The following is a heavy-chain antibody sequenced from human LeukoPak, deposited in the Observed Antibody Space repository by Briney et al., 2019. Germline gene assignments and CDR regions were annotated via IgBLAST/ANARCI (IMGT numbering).Heavy chain of an antibody. Sequence: GASVKVSCKASGYIFTGYYMHWVRQAPGQGLEWMGWINPNSGDTNYAQKFQGRVTMTRDTSISTAYMELSSLRSDDTAVYYCASHQSSDYYTFFPWGQGTLVTVSS. CDR1: GYIFTGYY. J-gene: IGHJ5*02. CDR3: ASHQSSDYYTFFP. CDR2: INPNSGDT. D-gene: IGHD3-22*01. V-gene: IGHV1-2*02.